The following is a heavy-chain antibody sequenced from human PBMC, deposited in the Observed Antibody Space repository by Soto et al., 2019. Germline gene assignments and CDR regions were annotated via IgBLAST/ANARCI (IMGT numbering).Heavy chain of an antibody. D-gene: IGHD3-3*01. CDR2: IYSSGST. V-gene: IGHV4-4*07. J-gene: IGHJ5*02. CDR3: ARGQRFSDWFDP. Sequence: SETLSLTCTVSGGAISTYYWTWIRRPAGKGQEWIGRIYSSGSTKYNPSLQSRVTMSLDTSNNQFSLRLTSVTAADTAVYYCARGQRFSDWFDPWGQGTLVTVSS. CDR1: GGAISTYY.